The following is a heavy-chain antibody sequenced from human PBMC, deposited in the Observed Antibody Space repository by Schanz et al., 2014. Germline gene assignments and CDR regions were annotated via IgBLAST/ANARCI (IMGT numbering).Heavy chain of an antibody. D-gene: IGHD6-19*01. Sequence: QVQLVQSGAEVKKPGASVKVSCKASGGTFSSFGINWVRQAPGQGLEWMGIINLSGGSTNNAQKFQGRVTITADKSTFTAYMDVSSLRSDDTAVYYCARGGYSSGWYDRDIAHFDYWGQGTLVTVSS. J-gene: IGHJ4*02. CDR2: INLSGGST. CDR3: ARGGYSSGWYDRDIAHFDY. CDR1: GGTFSSFG. V-gene: IGHV1-69*09.